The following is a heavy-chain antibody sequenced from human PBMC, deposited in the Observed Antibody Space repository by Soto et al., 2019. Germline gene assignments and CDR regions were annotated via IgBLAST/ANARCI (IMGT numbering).Heavy chain of an antibody. CDR1: GFTFSSYG. V-gene: IGHV3-33*01. CDR2: IWYDGSNK. D-gene: IGHD2-15*01. CDR3: ARDLSSYCSGGSCGSDAFDI. Sequence: GGSLRLSCAASGFTFSSYGMHWVRQAPGKGLEWVAVIWYDGSNKYYADSVKGRFTISRDNSKNTLYLQMNSLGAEDTAVYYCARDLSSYCSGGSCGSDAFDIWGQGTMVTVSS. J-gene: IGHJ3*02.